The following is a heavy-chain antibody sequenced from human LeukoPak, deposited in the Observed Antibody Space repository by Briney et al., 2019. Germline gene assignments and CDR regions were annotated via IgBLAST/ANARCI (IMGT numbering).Heavy chain of an antibody. D-gene: IGHD1-26*01. CDR3: ARDSRKWELQHYYYYMDV. J-gene: IGHJ6*03. CDR2: IYHSGST. V-gene: IGHV4-39*07. Sequence: SETLSLTCTVSGGSINTPNYYWGWIRQTPGKGLEWIGSIYHSGSTYYNPSLKSRVTISVDTSKNQFSLKLSSVTAADTAVYYCARDSRKWELQHYYYYMDVWGKGTTVTVSS. CDR1: GGSINTPNYY.